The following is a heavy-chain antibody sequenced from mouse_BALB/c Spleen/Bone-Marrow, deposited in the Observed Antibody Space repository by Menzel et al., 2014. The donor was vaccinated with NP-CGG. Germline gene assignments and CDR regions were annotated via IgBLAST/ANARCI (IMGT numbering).Heavy chain of an antibody. V-gene: IGHV1S81*02. Sequence: QVQLQQSGPELVKPGASVKLSCKASGYTFTSYYMYWVKQRPGQGLEWFGEINPSNGGTNFNEKFKNKATLTVDKSSSTAYMQLSSLTSEDSAVYYCSRGRRDALDYWGQGTSVTVSS. CDR3: SRGRRDALDY. J-gene: IGHJ4*01. CDR2: INPSNGGT. CDR1: GYTFTSYY.